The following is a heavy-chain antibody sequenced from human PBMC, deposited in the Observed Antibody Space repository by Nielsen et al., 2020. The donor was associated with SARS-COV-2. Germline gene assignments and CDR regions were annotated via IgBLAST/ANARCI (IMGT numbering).Heavy chain of an antibody. J-gene: IGHJ4*02. D-gene: IGHD1-26*01. CDR1: GYTFNSYA. V-gene: IGHV7-4-1*02. CDR3: ARGAVGADYYFDY. Sequence: ASVKVSCKASGYTFNSYAIDWVRQAPGQGFEWMGWINTNTGNPTYAQGFTGRFVLSLDTSVSTAYLQISSLKAEDTAVYYCARGAVGADYYFDYWGQGTLVTVSS. CDR2: INTNTGNP.